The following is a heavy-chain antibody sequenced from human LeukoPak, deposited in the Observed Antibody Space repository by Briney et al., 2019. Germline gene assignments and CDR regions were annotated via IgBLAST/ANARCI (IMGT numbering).Heavy chain of an antibody. J-gene: IGHJ6*02. CDR3: AGVLTYYYGSGSPSYYYYYYGMDV. V-gene: IGHV3-11*05. D-gene: IGHD3-10*01. CDR1: GFTFSDYY. CDR2: ISSSSSYT. Sequence: PGGSLRLSCAASGFTFSDYYMSWIRQAPGEGLEWVSYISSSSSYTNYADSVKGRFTISRDNAKNSLYLQMNSLRAEDTAVYYCAGVLTYYYGSGSPSYYYYYYGMDVWGQGTTVTVSS.